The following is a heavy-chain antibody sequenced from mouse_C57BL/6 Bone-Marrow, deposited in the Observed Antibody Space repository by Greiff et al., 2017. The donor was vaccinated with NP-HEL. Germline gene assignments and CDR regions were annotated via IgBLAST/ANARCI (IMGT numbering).Heavy chain of an antibody. CDR2: ILPGSGST. D-gene: IGHD1-1*01. CDR1: GYTFTGYW. CDR3: ARRVTTVVATHYYAMDY. Sequence: QVQLQQSGAELMKPGASVKLSCKATGYTFTGYWIEWVKQRPGHGLEWIGEILPGSGSTNYNEKFKGKATFTADTSSNTAYMQLSSLTTEDSAIYYCARRVTTVVATHYYAMDYWGQGTSVTVSS. J-gene: IGHJ4*01. V-gene: IGHV1-9*01.